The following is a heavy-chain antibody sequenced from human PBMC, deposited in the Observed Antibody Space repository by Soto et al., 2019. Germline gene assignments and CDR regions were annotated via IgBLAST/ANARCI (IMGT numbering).Heavy chain of an antibody. J-gene: IGHJ3*02. Sequence: PSETLSLTCAVSSGSISSSNWWSWVRQPPGKGLEWIGEIYHSGSTNYNPSLKSRVTISVDKSKNQFSLKLSSVTAADTAVYYCAKVRIAVAPDAFDIWGQGTMVTVSS. CDR2: IYHSGST. CDR1: SGSISSSNW. D-gene: IGHD6-19*01. V-gene: IGHV4-4*02. CDR3: AKVRIAVAPDAFDI.